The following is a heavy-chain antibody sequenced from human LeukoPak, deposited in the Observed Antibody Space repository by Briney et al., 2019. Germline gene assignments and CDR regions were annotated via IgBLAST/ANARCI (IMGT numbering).Heavy chain of an antibody. D-gene: IGHD3-3*01. J-gene: IGHJ4*02. CDR3: ARGPLGSGVVHAIDY. V-gene: IGHV4-59*08. CDR1: GGSISGYY. CDR2: IYYSGST. Sequence: SETLSLSCTVSGGSISGYYWSWIRQPPGKGLEWIGFIYYSGSTNYNPSLKSRVTMSVDTSKNQFSLRLTSVTAADTAVYYCARGPLGSGVVHAIDYWGQGTLVTVSS.